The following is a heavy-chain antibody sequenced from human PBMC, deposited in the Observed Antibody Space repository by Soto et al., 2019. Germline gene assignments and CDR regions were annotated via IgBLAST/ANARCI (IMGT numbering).Heavy chain of an antibody. Sequence: SETLSLTCTVSGGSISSGDYYWSWIRQPPGKGLEWIGYIYYSGSTYYNPSLKSRVTISVDTSKNQFSLKLSSVTAADTAVYYCARVNSGGYDYYYYGMDVWGQGTTVT. V-gene: IGHV4-30-4*01. J-gene: IGHJ6*02. CDR1: GGSISSGDYY. CDR2: IYYSGST. CDR3: ARVNSGGYDYYYYGMDV. D-gene: IGHD5-12*01.